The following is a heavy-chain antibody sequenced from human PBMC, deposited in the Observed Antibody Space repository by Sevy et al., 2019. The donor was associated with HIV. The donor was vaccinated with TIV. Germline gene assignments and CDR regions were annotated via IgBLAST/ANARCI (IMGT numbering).Heavy chain of an antibody. V-gene: IGHV3-23*01. J-gene: IGHJ6*02. CDR2: ISGSGGST. CDR3: AKGENYYYYYGMDV. Sequence: GESLKISCAASGFTFSSYAMSWVRQAPGKGLEWVSAISGSGGSTYYADSVKGRFTISRDNSKNTLYLQMNSLRAEDTAVYYCAKGENYYYYYGMDVWGQGTTVTVSS. CDR1: GFTFSSYA.